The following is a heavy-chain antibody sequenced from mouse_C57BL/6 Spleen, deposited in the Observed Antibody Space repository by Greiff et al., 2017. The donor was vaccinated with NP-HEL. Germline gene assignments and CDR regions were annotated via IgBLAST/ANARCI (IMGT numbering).Heavy chain of an antibody. CDR3: ARLHIYYGSSWYFDV. CDR1: GYTFTDYN. V-gene: IGHV1-18*01. Sequence: VQLQQSGPELVKPGASVKIPCKASGYTFTDYNMDWVKQSHGKSLEWIGDINPNNGGTIYNQKFKGKATLTVDKSSSTAYMELRSLTSEDTAVYYCARLHIYYGSSWYFDVWGTGTTVTVSS. CDR2: INPNNGGT. J-gene: IGHJ1*03. D-gene: IGHD1-1*01.